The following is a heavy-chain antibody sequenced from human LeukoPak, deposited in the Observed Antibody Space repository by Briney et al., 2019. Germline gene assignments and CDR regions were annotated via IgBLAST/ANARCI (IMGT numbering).Heavy chain of an antibody. CDR1: GYTFTSYD. V-gene: IGHV1-8*01. J-gene: IGHJ4*02. CDR2: MNPNSGNT. D-gene: IGHD2-21*02. Sequence: ASVKVSCKASGYTFTSYDINWVRQATGQGLEWMGWMNPNSGNTGYAQKFQGRVTMTRNTSIRTAYMELSSLRSEDTAVNDCARSRSLAYCGGDCYFDFDYWGQGTLVTVSS. CDR3: ARSRSLAYCGGDCYFDFDY.